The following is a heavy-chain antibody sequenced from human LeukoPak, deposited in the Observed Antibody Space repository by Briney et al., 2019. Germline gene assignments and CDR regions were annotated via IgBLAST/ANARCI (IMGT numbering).Heavy chain of an antibody. CDR3: AREGIGVTMVRGVPDY. D-gene: IGHD3-10*01. CDR1: GGSFSGYY. J-gene: IGHJ4*02. Sequence: SETLSLTCAVYGGSFSGYYWSWIRQPPRKGLEWIGEIKHSGSTNYNPSLKSRVTISVDTSKNQFSLKLSSVTAADTAVYYCAREGIGVTMVRGVPDYWGQGTLVTVSS. V-gene: IGHV4-34*01. CDR2: IKHSGST.